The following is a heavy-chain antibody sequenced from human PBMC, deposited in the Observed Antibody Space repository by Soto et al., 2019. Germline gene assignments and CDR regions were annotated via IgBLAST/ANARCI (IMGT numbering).Heavy chain of an antibody. CDR1: GFTFSSYG. Sequence: PGGSLRLSCAASGFTFSSYGMHWVRQAPGKGLEWVAVISYDGSNKYYADSVKGRFTISRDNSKNTLYLQMNSLRAEDTAVYYCAKDLLPQLVLSYFDYWGQGTLVTVSS. D-gene: IGHD6-6*01. CDR3: AKDLLPQLVLSYFDY. J-gene: IGHJ4*03. V-gene: IGHV3-30*18. CDR2: ISYDGSNK.